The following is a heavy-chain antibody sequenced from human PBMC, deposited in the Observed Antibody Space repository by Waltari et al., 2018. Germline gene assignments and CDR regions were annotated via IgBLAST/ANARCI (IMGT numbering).Heavy chain of an antibody. CDR3: ARGNVGYFQH. J-gene: IGHJ1*01. V-gene: IGHV4-34*01. D-gene: IGHD6-13*01. CDR1: GGSLSGYY. Sequence: VQLQQWGAGLLTPSETLSLTCAVYGGSLSGYYWSWFRQPPGKELEWIGGIDESGGTNYSPSYKSRVTISVDTSKMQFSLKLSSGTAADTAVYYFARGNVGYFQHWGQGTLVSVSS. CDR2: IDESGGT.